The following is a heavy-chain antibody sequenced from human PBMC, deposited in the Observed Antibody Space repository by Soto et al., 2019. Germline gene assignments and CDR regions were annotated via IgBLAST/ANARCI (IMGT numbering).Heavy chain of an antibody. V-gene: IGHV3-7*01. Sequence: SLRLSCAASGFIFSSYWMSWVRQAPGKGLEWVANIKHDGSEKYYVDSVKGRCTISRDNAKNSLFLQMNSLRAEDTAVYYCAREVTAARPFYYYGMDVWGQGTTVTVSS. J-gene: IGHJ6*02. CDR3: AREVTAARPFYYYGMDV. CDR1: GFIFSSYW. D-gene: IGHD6-6*01. CDR2: IKHDGSEK.